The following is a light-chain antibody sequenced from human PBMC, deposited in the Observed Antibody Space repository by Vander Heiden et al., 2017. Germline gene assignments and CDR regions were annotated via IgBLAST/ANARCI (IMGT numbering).Light chain of an antibody. Sequence: EVVLTQSPATLSLSPGERATLSCRASQSVSSYLAWYQQKSGQAPRLLIYDASNRATGIPARFSGSGSGTDFTLTISSLEPEDFAVYYCLQRSNWYTFGQGTKLEIK. CDR1: QSVSSY. V-gene: IGKV3-11*01. CDR2: DAS. CDR3: LQRSNWYT. J-gene: IGKJ2*01.